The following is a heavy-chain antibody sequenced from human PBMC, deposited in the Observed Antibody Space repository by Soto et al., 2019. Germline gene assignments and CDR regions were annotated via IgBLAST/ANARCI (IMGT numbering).Heavy chain of an antibody. CDR2: IDPGDAYA. CDR3: ARIYCTTTTCDSWFDP. Sequence: GESLKLSCTGFGYTFTAFWISLVRQMPGKGLEWMGRIDPGDAYATYSPAFQGHVTISADKATSTAYLQWSSLKASDTAMYFCARIYCTTTTCDSWFDPWGQGTRVTVSS. V-gene: IGHV5-10-1*01. D-gene: IGHD2-2*01. CDR1: GYTFTAFW. J-gene: IGHJ5*02.